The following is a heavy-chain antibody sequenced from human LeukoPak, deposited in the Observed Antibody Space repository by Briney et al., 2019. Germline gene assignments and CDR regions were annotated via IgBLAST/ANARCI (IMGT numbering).Heavy chain of an antibody. CDR1: GFTFSSYS. D-gene: IGHD3-22*01. CDR3: AREVYYYDSSGYPRPPYDAFDI. CDR2: ISSSSSTI. J-gene: IGHJ3*02. V-gene: IGHV3-48*02. Sequence: GGSLRLSCAASGFTFSSYSMNWVRQAPGKGLEWVSYISSSSSTIYYADSVKGRFTISRDNAKNSLYLQMNSLRDEDTAVYYCAREVYYYDSSGYPRPPYDAFDIWGQGTMVTVSS.